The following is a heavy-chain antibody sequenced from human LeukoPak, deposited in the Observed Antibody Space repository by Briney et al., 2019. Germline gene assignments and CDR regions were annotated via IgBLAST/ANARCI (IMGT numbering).Heavy chain of an antibody. CDR3: AKGPRYSYGYSDY. D-gene: IGHD5-18*01. V-gene: IGHV3-21*01. CDR2: ISSSSSYI. CDR1: GFTFSSYS. J-gene: IGHJ4*02. Sequence: GGSLRLSCAASGFTFSSYSMNWVRQAPGKGLEWVSSISSSSSYIYYADSVKGRFTISRDNAKNSLYLQMNSPRAEDTAVYYCAKGPRYSYGYSDYWGQGTLVTVSS.